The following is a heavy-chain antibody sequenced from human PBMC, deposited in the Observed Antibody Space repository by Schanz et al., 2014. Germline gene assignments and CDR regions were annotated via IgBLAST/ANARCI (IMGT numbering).Heavy chain of an antibody. J-gene: IGHJ5*02. CDR2: LSEGGGGT. D-gene: IGHD3-9*01. Sequence: EVELVESGGGLVQPGGSLRLSCAASGFSFGTYAMSWVRQAPGKGLLWVSALSEGGGGTHYADSVRGRFTISSDSSKNTLYRQMSSLRADDTAVYYCAKAADWPVTRFDPWGQGTLXTVSS. V-gene: IGHV3-23*04. CDR3: AKAADWPVTRFDP. CDR1: GFSFGTYA.